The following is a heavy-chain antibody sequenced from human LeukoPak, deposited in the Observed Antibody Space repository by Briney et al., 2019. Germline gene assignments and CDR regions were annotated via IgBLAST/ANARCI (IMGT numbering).Heavy chain of an antibody. D-gene: IGHD3-9*01. CDR3: ARQPTIFSPFYQ. CDR2: IYPDDSDT. J-gene: IGHJ4*02. V-gene: IGHV5-51*01. CDR1: EKSFISYW. Sequence: GESLKISCKGSEKSFISYWIAWGRQTPGKGLEWMGIIYPDDSDTRYSPSFQGQITISADKSLNTAYLQWGSLKASDTAIYYCARQPTIFSPFYQWGQGTLVTVSS.